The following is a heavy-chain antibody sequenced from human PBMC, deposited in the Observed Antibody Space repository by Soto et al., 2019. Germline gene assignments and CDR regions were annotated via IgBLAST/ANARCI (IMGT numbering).Heavy chain of an antibody. Sequence: GGSLRLSCAASGFTFDDYAMHWVRQAPGKGLEWVSGISWNSGSIGYADSVKGRFTISRDNAKNSLYLQMNSLRAEDTALYYCAKASPGIAAAGNYYYYMDVWGKGTTVTVSS. V-gene: IGHV3-9*01. CDR2: ISWNSGSI. J-gene: IGHJ6*03. CDR1: GFTFDDYA. D-gene: IGHD6-13*01. CDR3: AKASPGIAAAGNYYYYMDV.